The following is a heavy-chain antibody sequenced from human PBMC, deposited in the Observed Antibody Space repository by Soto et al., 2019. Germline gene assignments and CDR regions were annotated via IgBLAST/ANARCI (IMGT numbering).Heavy chain of an antibody. V-gene: IGHV1-2*02. Sequence: SVKASCRSSGYTLTRYHGNSARQAPGQGLEWIGWINLDNGVPNYAEKFQGRFTLSRDTSINTAYMEFSRLTSDDTAMYYCAKTDYLYSTLPYDLGDWGQGPLGTVSS. J-gene: IGHJ4*03. CDR2: INLDNGVP. D-gene: IGHD3-16*01. CDR1: GYTLTRYH. CDR3: AKTDYLYSTLPYDLGD.